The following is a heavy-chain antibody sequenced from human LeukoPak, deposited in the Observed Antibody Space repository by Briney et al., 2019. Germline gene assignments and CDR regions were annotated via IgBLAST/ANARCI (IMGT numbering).Heavy chain of an antibody. Sequence: GGSLRLSCAASGFTFSSYAMSWVRQAPGKGLEWVSAISGSGGSTYYADSVKGRFTISRDNSKNTLFLQMNSLRADDTAVYYCAKIRYSSSSGDFDYWGQGTLVTVSS. CDR1: GFTFSSYA. V-gene: IGHV3-23*01. D-gene: IGHD6-6*01. CDR3: AKIRYSSSSGDFDY. CDR2: ISGSGGST. J-gene: IGHJ4*02.